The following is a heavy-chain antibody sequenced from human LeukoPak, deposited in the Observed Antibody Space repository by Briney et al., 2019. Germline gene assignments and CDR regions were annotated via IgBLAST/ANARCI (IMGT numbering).Heavy chain of an antibody. V-gene: IGHV3-23*01. CDR2: ISASGDAT. D-gene: IGHD6-13*01. J-gene: IGHJ5*02. CDR1: GFTVSNNH. Sequence: PGGSLRLSCVVSGFTVSNNHMSWVRQAPGKGLEWVSSISASGDATYFADSVKGRFSVSRDNSKSTMSLQMNNLRVEDTAVYSCANGPSSSWPGLNHWGQGALVTVSS. CDR3: ANGPSSSWPGLNH.